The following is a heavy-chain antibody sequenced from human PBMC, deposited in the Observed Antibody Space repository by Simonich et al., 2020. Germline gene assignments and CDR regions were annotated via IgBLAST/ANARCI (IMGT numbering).Heavy chain of an antibody. J-gene: IGHJ4*02. V-gene: IGHV3-30*07. CDR2: ISYDGSNK. CDR3: ARAIAAAGTPFDY. D-gene: IGHD6-13*01. Sequence: QVQLVESGGGVVQPGRSLRLSCAASGFTFSSYAMHWVRQAPGKGLEWVAVISYDGSNKYYAASVKGRFTISRDNSKNTLYLQMNSLRAEDTAVYYCARAIAAAGTPFDYWGQGTLVTVSS. CDR1: GFTFSSYA.